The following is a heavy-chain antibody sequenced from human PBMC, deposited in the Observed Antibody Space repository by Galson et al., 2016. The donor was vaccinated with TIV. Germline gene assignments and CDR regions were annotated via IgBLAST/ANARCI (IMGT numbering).Heavy chain of an antibody. CDR2: IDWNGENI. D-gene: IGHD5-18*01. J-gene: IGHJ6*02. CDR1: GFSFQNYA. V-gene: IGHV3-9*01. CDR3: AKDSRPDASMDYFYYSGMDV. Sequence: SLRLSCASSGFSFQNYAIHWVRQPPGKGLEWVSGIDWNGENIGYADSVKGRFTISRDNAKNSLYLQMNSLRPEDTALYYCAKDSRPDASMDYFYYSGMDVWGQGTAVTVSS.